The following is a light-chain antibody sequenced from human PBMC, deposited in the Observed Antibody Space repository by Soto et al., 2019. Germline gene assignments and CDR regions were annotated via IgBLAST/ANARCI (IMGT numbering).Light chain of an antibody. CDR1: QSVSSSY. CDR3: QQYASPPP. V-gene: IGKV3-20*01. J-gene: IGKJ3*01. CDR2: GAS. Sequence: EIVLTQSPGTLSLSPGERATLSCRASQSVSSSYLAWYQQKPGQAPRPLIYGASSRATGIPDRFSGSGSGTDFTLTISRLEPEDFAVYYCQQYASPPPFGPGTKLDIK.